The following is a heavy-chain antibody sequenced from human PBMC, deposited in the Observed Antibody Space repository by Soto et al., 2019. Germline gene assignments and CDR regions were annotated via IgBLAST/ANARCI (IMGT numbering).Heavy chain of an antibody. CDR2: ISSGGNII. CDR1: GFSFSHYE. Sequence: EVQLVESGGGLVQPGGSLRLSCAASGFSFSHYEMNWVRQAPGKGLEWVAYISSGGNIIHYADSVRGRFTVSRDNARNSLFLQMNILRVGDTALYYCARDRAAGGYWGQGTLVTVSS. J-gene: IGHJ4*02. V-gene: IGHV3-48*03. CDR3: ARDRAAGGY. D-gene: IGHD6-13*01.